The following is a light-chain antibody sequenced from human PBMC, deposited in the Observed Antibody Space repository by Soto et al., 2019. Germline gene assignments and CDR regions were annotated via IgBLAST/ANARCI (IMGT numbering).Light chain of an antibody. CDR1: QSVSSN. CDR3: QQYNNWPPWT. J-gene: IGKJ1*01. Sequence: EMVMTQSPATLSVSPGERATLSCRASQSVSSNLAWYQQKPGQAPSLLIYGASTTATAIPPSFSGSGSATAFTLTISSLQSEDFAVYYCQQYNNWPPWTFGQGTKVDIK. V-gene: IGKV3-15*01. CDR2: GAS.